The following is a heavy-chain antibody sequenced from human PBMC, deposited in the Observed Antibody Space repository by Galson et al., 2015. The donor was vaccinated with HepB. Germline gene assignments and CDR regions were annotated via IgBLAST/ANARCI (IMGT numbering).Heavy chain of an antibody. D-gene: IGHD3-9*01. CDR3: ARDWVSLRYFDWLLYVSVGYYYYGMDV. J-gene: IGHJ6*02. V-gene: IGHV7-4-1*02. Sequence: SVKVSCKASGYTFTSYAMNWVRQAPGQGLEWMGWINTNTGNPTYAQGFTGRFVFSVDTSVSTAYLQISSLKAEDTAVYYCARDWVSLRYFDWLLYVSVGYYYYGMDVWGQGTTVTVSS. CDR2: INTNTGNP. CDR1: GYTFTSYA.